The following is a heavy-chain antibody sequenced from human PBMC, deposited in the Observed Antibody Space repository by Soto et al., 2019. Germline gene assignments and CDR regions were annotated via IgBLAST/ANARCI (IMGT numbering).Heavy chain of an antibody. D-gene: IGHD2-2*01. V-gene: IGHV3-23*01. CDR1: GFTFNNYA. J-gene: IGHJ4*02. CDR2: LSGSDDST. Sequence: GGSLRLSCAASGFTFNNYAMSWVRQAPGKGLEWVSLLSGSDDSTYYADSVKGRFTMSSDSSKTTLYLHMNSLRAEDTAVYYCARVEGGYCSSTTCPATYWGQGTLVTVSS. CDR3: ARVEGGYCSSTTCPATY.